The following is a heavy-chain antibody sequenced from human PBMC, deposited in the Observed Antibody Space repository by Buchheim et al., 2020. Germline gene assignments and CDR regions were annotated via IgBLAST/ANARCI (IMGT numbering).Heavy chain of an antibody. D-gene: IGHD1-26*01. Sequence: QVQLQQWGAGLLKPSETLSLTCAVYGESFSSYYWSWIRQPPGKGLEWIGEINHNGGTNYNPSLKSRVTISVDTSKNKFLLRLRSVTAADTAVYYCASRGDYLGQGTL. CDR2: INHNGGT. V-gene: IGHV4-34*01. CDR3: ASRGDY. CDR1: GESFSSYY. J-gene: IGHJ4*02.